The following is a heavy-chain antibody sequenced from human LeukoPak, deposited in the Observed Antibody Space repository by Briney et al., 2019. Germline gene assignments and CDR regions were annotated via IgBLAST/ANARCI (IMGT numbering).Heavy chain of an antibody. V-gene: IGHV3-53*01. D-gene: IGHD2-15*01. J-gene: IGHJ4*02. CDR3: ARAIQFGGYFDY. CDR2: IFGAGTT. Sequence: GGSLRLSCAASGFTLSGDCMSWVRQAPGEGLEWVSVIFGAGTTYYADSVKGRFTISRDNSKNTLYLQMNSLRAEDTAVYYCARAIQFGGYFDYWGQGTLVTVST. CDR1: GFTLSGDC.